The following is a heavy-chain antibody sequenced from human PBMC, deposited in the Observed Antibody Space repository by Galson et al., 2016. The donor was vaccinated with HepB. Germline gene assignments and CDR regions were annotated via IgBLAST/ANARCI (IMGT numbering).Heavy chain of an antibody. CDR3: ARLSLVEGGTFDY. CDR2: ISNGGKTT. Sequence: SLRLSCATSGITLSGHWMHWVRQAPGKGLVWVSHISNGGKTTNYVDSVKGRFIISRDNAKNTLYLQMNSLSPEDTAVYYCARLSLVEGGTFDYWGQGTLVTVSS. D-gene: IGHD6-19*01. V-gene: IGHV3-74*01. J-gene: IGHJ4*02. CDR1: GITLSGHW.